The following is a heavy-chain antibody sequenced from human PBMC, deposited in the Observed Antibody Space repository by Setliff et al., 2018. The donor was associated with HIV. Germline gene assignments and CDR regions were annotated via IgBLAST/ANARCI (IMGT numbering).Heavy chain of an antibody. D-gene: IGHD3-3*01. Sequence: LSLTCTVSGGSIRSYCWSWIRQSPGKGLEWIGYVFYNGDTAYNPSLKSRLTISVDTSKSQFSLKLTSVTAADTAVYYCARQMTIPGVAVTPVDYWGQGALVTVSS. V-gene: IGHV4-59*08. J-gene: IGHJ4*02. CDR1: GGSIRSYC. CDR3: ARQMTIPGVAVTPVDY. CDR2: VFYNGDT.